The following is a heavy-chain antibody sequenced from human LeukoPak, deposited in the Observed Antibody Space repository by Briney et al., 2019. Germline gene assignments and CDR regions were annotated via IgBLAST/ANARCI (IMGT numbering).Heavy chain of an antibody. CDR2: INPSGGST. Sequence: ASVKVSCKASGYTFTSYYMHWVRQAPGQGLEWMGIINPSGGSTSYAQKFQGRVTMTRDMSTSTVYMELSSLRSEDTAVYYCARRRELQLAFDYWGQGTLVTVSS. V-gene: IGHV1-46*01. J-gene: IGHJ4*02. D-gene: IGHD1-26*01. CDR3: ARRRELQLAFDY. CDR1: GYTFTSYY.